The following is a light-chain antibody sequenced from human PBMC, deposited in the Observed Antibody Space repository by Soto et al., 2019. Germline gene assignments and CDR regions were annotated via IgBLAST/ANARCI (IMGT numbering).Light chain of an antibody. CDR1: ISDVGGYNY. J-gene: IGLJ1*01. CDR2: EVS. V-gene: IGLV2-14*01. CDR3: SSYTSSSAYV. Sequence: QSVLTQPASVSGSPGQSITISCTGTISDVGGYNYVSWYQQQSGKAPKLMIHEVSNRPSGVSNRFSGSKSGNTASLTISGLQAEDEADYYCSSYTSSSAYVFGIGTKVNVL.